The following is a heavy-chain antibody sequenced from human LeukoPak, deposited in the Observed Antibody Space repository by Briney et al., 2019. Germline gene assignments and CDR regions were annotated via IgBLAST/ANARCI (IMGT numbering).Heavy chain of an antibody. J-gene: IGHJ5*02. CDR3: AREAIMITFGGVIVSGWFDP. V-gene: IGHV3-7*01. CDR1: GFTFSSYW. D-gene: IGHD3-16*02. Sequence: GGSLRLSCAASGFTFSSYWMSWVRQAPGKGLEWVANIKQDGSEKYYVDSVKGRFTISRDNAKNSLYLQMNSLRAEDTAVYYCAREAIMITFGGVIVSGWFDPWGQGTLVTVSS. CDR2: IKQDGSEK.